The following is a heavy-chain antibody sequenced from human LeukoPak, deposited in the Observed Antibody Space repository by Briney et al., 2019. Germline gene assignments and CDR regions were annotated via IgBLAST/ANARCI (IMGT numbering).Heavy chain of an antibody. CDR1: GGSFSGYY. Sequence: PSETLSLTCAVYGGSFSGYYSWIRQPPGKGLEWFGEINHSESTNYNPSLKSRVTMSVDTSKKQFSLKLSSVTAADTAVYYCARFYYDASGYQRAFQHWGQGTLVTVSS. CDR2: INHSEST. V-gene: IGHV4-34*01. D-gene: IGHD3-22*01. CDR3: ARFYYDASGYQRAFQH. J-gene: IGHJ1*01.